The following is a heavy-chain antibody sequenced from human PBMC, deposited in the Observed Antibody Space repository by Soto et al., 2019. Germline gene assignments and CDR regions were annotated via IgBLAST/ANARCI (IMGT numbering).Heavy chain of an antibody. D-gene: IGHD4-17*01. Sequence: SLSRSCAASGFPFSSYGMHWVRQAPGKGLEWVAVISYDGNNKYYADSVKGRFTISRDNFKNTLYLQMDSLRAEDTAMYYCAKDHLETTVTTPSYWGQGTLVTVSS. CDR2: ISYDGNNK. CDR3: AKDHLETTVTTPSY. J-gene: IGHJ4*02. CDR1: GFPFSSYG. V-gene: IGHV3-30*18.